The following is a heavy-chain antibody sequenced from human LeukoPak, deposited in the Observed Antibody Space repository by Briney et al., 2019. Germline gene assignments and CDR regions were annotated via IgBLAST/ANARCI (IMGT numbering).Heavy chain of an antibody. CDR2: IIPIFGTA. V-gene: IGHV1-69*05. CDR3: AGSGRGYSGSYYGD. J-gene: IGHJ1*01. D-gene: IGHD1-26*01. Sequence: SVKVSCKASGGTFSSYAISWVLQAPGQGLEWMGGIIPIFGTANYAQKFQGRVTITTDESTSTAYMELSSLRSEDTAVYYCAGSGRGYSGSYYGDWGQGTLVTVSS. CDR1: GGTFSSYA.